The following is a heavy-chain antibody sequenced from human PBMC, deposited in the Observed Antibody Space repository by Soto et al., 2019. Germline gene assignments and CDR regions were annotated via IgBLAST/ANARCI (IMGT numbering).Heavy chain of an antibody. Sequence: LRLSCAASGFTFGNHWMHWVRQAPGKGLEWVSRMNSDGTTTDYADSVKGRFTVSRDNAKNTLYLQMNSLRAEDTAVYYCATAEVDYWGPGTLVTVSS. V-gene: IGHV3-74*01. CDR3: ATAEVDY. CDR1: GFTFGNHW. CDR2: MNSDGTTT. J-gene: IGHJ4*02.